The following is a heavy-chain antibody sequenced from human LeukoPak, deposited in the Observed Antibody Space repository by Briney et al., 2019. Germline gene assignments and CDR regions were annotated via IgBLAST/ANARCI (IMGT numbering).Heavy chain of an antibody. Sequence: GGSLRLSCAASGFTFSSYEMNWVRQAPGQGLEWVSYISSSGSTIYYADSVKGRFTISRDNAKNSLYLQMNSLRAEDTAVYYCARVVVSWYPDYWGQGTLVTVSS. CDR3: ARVVVSWYPDY. J-gene: IGHJ4*02. CDR2: ISSSGSTI. D-gene: IGHD2-21*01. V-gene: IGHV3-48*03. CDR1: GFTFSSYE.